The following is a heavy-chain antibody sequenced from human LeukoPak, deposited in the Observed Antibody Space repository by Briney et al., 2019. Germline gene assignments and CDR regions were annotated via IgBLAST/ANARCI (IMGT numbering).Heavy chain of an antibody. J-gene: IGHJ3*02. CDR3: ARDRYQGYNTGNDAFDI. D-gene: IGHD2-15*01. CDR1: GFTFSTYS. CDR2: ISSSAYM. V-gene: IGHV3-21*01. Sequence: PGGSLRLSCAASGFTFSTYSMNWVRQAPGKGLEWVSSISSSAYMYYADSVKGRFTISRDNAKNSLFLQMNSLRAEDTAVFYCARDRYQGYNTGNDAFDIWGQGTMVTVSS.